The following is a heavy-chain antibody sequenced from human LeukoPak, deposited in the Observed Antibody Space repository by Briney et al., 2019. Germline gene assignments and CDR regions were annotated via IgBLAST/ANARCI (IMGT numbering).Heavy chain of an antibody. CDR1: GYTFTGYY. J-gene: IGHJ6*03. V-gene: IGHV1-2*02. CDR3: ARAPSSSWFNYYYYYMDV. CDR2: INPNSGGT. Sequence: GASVKVSCKASGYTFTGYYMHWVRQAPGQGLEWMGWINPNSGGTNYAQKFQGRVTMTRDTSISTAYMELSRLRSDDTAVYCCARAPSSSWFNYYYYYMDVWGKGTTVTVSS. D-gene: IGHD6-13*01.